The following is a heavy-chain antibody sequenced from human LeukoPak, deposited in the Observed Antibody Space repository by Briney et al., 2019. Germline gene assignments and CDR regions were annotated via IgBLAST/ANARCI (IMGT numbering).Heavy chain of an antibody. Sequence: GRSLRLSCAASGFTFSSYAMHWVRQAPGKGLEWVAVISYDGSNKYYADSVKGRFTISRDNSKNTLYLQMNSLRAEDTAVYYCAREPLVVPAAIPDDWFDPWGQGTLVTVSS. CDR1: GFTFSSYA. CDR2: ISYDGSNK. V-gene: IGHV3-30-3*01. CDR3: AREPLVVPAAIPDDWFDP. J-gene: IGHJ5*02. D-gene: IGHD2-2*01.